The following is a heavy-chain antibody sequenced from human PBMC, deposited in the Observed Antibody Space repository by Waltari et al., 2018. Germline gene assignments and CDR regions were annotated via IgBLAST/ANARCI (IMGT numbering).Heavy chain of an antibody. CDR3: ARDPTFIAARAH. V-gene: IGHV4-39*07. CDR2: IYYSGST. J-gene: IGHJ4*02. D-gene: IGHD6-6*01. Sequence: QLQLQESGPGLVKPSETLSLTCTVSGGSISSSSYYWGWIRQPPGKGLEWIGSIYYSGSTYYNPSLKSRVTISVDTSKNQFSLKRSSVTAADTAVYYCARDPTFIAARAHWGQGTLVTVSS. CDR1: GGSISSSSYY.